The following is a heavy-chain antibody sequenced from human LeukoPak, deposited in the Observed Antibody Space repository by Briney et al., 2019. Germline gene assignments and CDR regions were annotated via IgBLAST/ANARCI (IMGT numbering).Heavy chain of an antibody. CDR2: ISYDGSNK. CDR3: ARVSPLIAVAGTYLDY. CDR1: GFTFSSYA. J-gene: IGHJ4*02. D-gene: IGHD6-19*01. Sequence: GGSLRLSCAASGFTFSSYAMHWVRQAPGKGLEWVAVISYDGSNKYYADSVKSRFTISRDNSKNTLYLQMNSLRAEDTAVYYCARVSPLIAVAGTYLDYWGQGTLVTVSS. V-gene: IGHV3-30-3*01.